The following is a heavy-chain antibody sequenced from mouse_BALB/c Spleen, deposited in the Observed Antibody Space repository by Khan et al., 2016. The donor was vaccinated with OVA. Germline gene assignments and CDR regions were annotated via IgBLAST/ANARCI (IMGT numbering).Heavy chain of an antibody. CDR1: GYSITRDYA. Sequence: EVQLQESGPGLVKPSQSLSLTCIVTGYSITRDYAWNWIRQLPGNKLEWMGYISNSGSASYNPSPKSRISITRDTSKNQFIVQLDSVTTEDTATYYCTSELGRYYAMDYWGQGTSVTVSS. J-gene: IGHJ4*01. CDR3: TSELGRYYAMDY. D-gene: IGHD4-1*01. V-gene: IGHV3-2*02. CDR2: ISNSGSA.